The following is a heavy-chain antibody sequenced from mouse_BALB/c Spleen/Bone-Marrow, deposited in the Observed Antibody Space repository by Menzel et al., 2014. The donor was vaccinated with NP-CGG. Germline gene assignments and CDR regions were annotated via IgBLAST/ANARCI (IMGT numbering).Heavy chain of an antibody. D-gene: IGHD4-1*01. CDR1: GFTFSSFG. V-gene: IGHV5-17*02. Sequence: DVQLQESGGGLVQPGGSRKLSRAASGFTFSSFGMHWVRQAPERGLEWVAYISSGSSTIYYADTVKGRFTISRDNPKNTLFLQMTSLRSEDTAMYYCTRGGNWEDFDYWGQGTTLTVSS. CDR3: TRGGNWEDFDY. J-gene: IGHJ2*01. CDR2: ISSGSSTI.